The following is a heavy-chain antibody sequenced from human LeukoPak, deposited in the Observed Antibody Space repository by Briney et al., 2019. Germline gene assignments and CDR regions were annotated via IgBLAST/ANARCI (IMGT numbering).Heavy chain of an antibody. V-gene: IGHV1-46*03. CDR2: INPSGGST. CDR3: ARVAVPRTFDY. Sequence: ASVKVSCKASGYTFASYYMHWVRQAPGQGLEWMGIINPSGGSTSYAQKFQGRVTMTRDTSTSTVYMELSSLRSEDTAAYYCARVAVPRTFDYWGQGTLVTVSS. J-gene: IGHJ4*02. CDR1: GYTFASYY. D-gene: IGHD6-19*01.